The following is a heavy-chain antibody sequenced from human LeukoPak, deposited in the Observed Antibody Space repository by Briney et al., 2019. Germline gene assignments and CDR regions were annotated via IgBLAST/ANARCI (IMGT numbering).Heavy chain of an antibody. V-gene: IGHV3-48*01. J-gene: IGHJ4*02. Sequence: GGSLRLSCAASGFTVSSNYMSWVRQAPGKGLEWVSYISSSSSTIYYADSVKGRFTISRDNAKNSLYLQMNSLRAEDTAVYYCARVRGTTEFDYWGQGTLVTVSS. CDR2: ISSSSSTI. CDR3: ARVRGTTEFDY. D-gene: IGHD3-16*01. CDR1: GFTVSSNY.